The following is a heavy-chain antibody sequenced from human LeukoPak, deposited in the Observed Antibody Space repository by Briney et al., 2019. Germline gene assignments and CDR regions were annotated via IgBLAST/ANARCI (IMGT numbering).Heavy chain of an antibody. CDR2: IYYSGST. V-gene: IGHV4-59*01. Sequence: SETLSLTCTVSGGSISSYYWSWIRQPPGKGLEWIGYIYYSGSTNYNPSLKSRVTISVDTFKNQFSLKLSSVTAADTAVYYCAGGYSYGSTYYYMDVWGKGTTVTISS. D-gene: IGHD5-18*01. CDR1: GGSISSYY. CDR3: AGGYSYGSTYYYMDV. J-gene: IGHJ6*03.